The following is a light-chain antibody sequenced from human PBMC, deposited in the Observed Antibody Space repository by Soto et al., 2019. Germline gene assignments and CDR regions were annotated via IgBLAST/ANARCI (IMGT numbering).Light chain of an antibody. CDR2: GAS. CDR1: QSISSY. Sequence: EFVFTQSPGTLSLSTGERATLSCRASQSISSYLAWYQKKPGQAPRLLIYGASSRASGIPDRFSGSGSGTDFTLTISRLEPEDFAVYYCQQYGNSLTWTFGQGTKVDIK. CDR3: QQYGNSLTWT. V-gene: IGKV3-20*01. J-gene: IGKJ1*01.